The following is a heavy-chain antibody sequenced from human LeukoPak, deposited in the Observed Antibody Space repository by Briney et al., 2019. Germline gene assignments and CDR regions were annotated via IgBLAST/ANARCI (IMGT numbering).Heavy chain of an antibody. V-gene: IGHV3-53*01. CDR1: GFTVSSNY. J-gene: IGHJ4*02. CDR2: IYSGGST. CDR3: ARTARYYYGSGSPGHFDY. Sequence: QSGGSLRLSCAPSGFTVSSNYMSWVRQAPGKGLEWVSVIYSGGSTYYADSVKGRFTISRDNSKNTLYLQMNSLRAEDTAVYYCARTARYYYGSGSPGHFDYWGQGTLVTVSS. D-gene: IGHD3-10*01.